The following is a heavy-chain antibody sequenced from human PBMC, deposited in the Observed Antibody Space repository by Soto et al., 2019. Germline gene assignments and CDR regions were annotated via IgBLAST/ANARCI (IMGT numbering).Heavy chain of an antibody. D-gene: IGHD4-17*01. V-gene: IGHV1-58*01. Sequence: QMHLVQSGPEVKKPGTSVRVSCKASGFTFTYSAVQWVRQTRGQRLEWIGWIVAGNGNTKYAPEFQHRVAMTTDMSTSTAYLELRGLRSDDTAIYSCAADGPAGADLDWGQGTLVTVSS. CDR3: AADGPAGADLD. J-gene: IGHJ4*02. CDR1: GFTFTYSA. CDR2: IVAGNGNT.